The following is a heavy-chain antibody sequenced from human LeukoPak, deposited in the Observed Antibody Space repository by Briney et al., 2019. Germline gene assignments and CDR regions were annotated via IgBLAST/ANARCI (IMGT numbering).Heavy chain of an antibody. CDR3: ARAMDTAMGTWRNFQH. CDR1: GYTFTNYA. V-gene: IGHV7-4-1*02. Sequence: GASVKVSCKASGYTFTNYAMNWVRQAPGQGLEWMGWINTNTGNPTYAQGFTGRFVFSLDTSVSTAYLRISSLKAEDTAVYYCARAMDTAMGTWRNFQHWGQGTLVTVSS. CDR2: INTNTGNP. D-gene: IGHD5-18*01. J-gene: IGHJ1*01.